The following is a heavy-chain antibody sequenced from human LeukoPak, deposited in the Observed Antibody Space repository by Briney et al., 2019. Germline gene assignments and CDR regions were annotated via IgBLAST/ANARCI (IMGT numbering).Heavy chain of an antibody. D-gene: IGHD3-16*01. V-gene: IGHV4-4*07. J-gene: IGHJ2*01. CDR3: ARGPTYAVEGDLYFDL. CDR1: GGSISSYY. CDR2: IYSSGST. Sequence: PSETLSLTCTVSGGSISSYYWSWIRQPAEKGLEWIGLIYSSGSTYYNPSLKSRVTISVDTSKNQFSLKLSSVTAADTAVYYCARGPTYAVEGDLYFDLWGRGTLVTVSS.